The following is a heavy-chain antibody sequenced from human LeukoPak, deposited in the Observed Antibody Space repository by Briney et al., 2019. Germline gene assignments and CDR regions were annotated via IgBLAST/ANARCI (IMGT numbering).Heavy chain of an antibody. Sequence: GGSLRLSCAASGFTFSSYEMNWVRQAPGKGLEWISYISDSASTIFYADSVKGLFTVSRDNCKNSLYLQMNSLRAKDTAVYYCARHDLAGNKFFDYCGQGPLVTVSS. CDR1: GFTFSSYE. D-gene: IGHD3/OR15-3a*01. CDR3: ARHDLAGNKFFDY. CDR2: ISDSASTI. V-gene: IGHV3-48*03. J-gene: IGHJ4*02.